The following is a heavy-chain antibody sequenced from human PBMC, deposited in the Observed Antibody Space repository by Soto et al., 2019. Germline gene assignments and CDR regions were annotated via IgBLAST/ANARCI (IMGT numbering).Heavy chain of an antibody. Sequence: VHLEQSGPEVKKSGESLKISCKASGYSFTNYYISWVRQMPGKGLEWMGTIEPYDSHTSYSPSFKGHVTMSADKSISTASLQWSSLRASDTAMYYCARRRIVDADVSWFDTWGQGTLVTVSS. CDR1: GYSFTNYY. J-gene: IGHJ5*02. V-gene: IGHV5-10-1*01. CDR2: IEPYDSHT. CDR3: ARRRIVDADVSWFDT. D-gene: IGHD1-26*01.